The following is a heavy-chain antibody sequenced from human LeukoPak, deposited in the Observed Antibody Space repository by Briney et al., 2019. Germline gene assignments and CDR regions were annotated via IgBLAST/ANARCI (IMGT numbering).Heavy chain of an antibody. V-gene: IGHV1-69*08. J-gene: IGHJ4*02. CDR2: TIPILDTA. CDR3: ARGIRGGYFDY. D-gene: IGHD3-16*01. Sequence: ASVKVSCKASGGIFTSYTFSWVRQAPGQGLEWMGTTIPILDTANYAQTFQGRVSITADKSTSTAYMELDSLTSKDTAVYYCARGIRGGYFDYWGQGTLVTVSS. CDR1: GGIFTSYT.